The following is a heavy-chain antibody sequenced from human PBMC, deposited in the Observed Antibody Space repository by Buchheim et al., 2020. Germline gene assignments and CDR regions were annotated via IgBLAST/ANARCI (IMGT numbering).Heavy chain of an antibody. Sequence: EVQLVESGGGLVQPGGSLRLSCAASGFTFSSYSMNWVRQAPGKGLEWVSYISSSSSTIYYADSVKGRFTISRDNAKNSLFLQMNSLRDEDTAVYYCARDMAREAQARAAAGQYDYWGQGTL. J-gene: IGHJ4*02. CDR3: ARDMAREAQARAAAGQYDY. D-gene: IGHD6-13*01. CDR2: ISSSSSTI. V-gene: IGHV3-48*02. CDR1: GFTFSSYS.